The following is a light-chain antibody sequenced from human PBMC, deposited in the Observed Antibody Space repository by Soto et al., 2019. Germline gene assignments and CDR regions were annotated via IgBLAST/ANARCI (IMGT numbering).Light chain of an antibody. Sequence: QSALTQPASVSGSPGQSITISCTGTSSDVGGYNYVSWYQQHPGKAPKLMIYDVTNRPSGVSNRFSGSKSGNTASLTISGLQAEDEADYYCSSYTRSSPYVFGTGTKLTVL. CDR3: SSYTRSSPYV. CDR2: DVT. J-gene: IGLJ1*01. CDR1: SSDVGGYNY. V-gene: IGLV2-14*01.